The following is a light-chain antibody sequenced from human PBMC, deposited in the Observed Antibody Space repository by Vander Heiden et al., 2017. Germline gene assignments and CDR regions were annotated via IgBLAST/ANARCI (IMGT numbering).Light chain of an antibody. CDR2: DAS. CDR3: QQRLHWPPIT. V-gene: IGKV3-11*01. Sequence: EVVLTQSPATLSLSPGERATLSCRASQSVSNFLAWYQQKPGQAPRLLIYDASNRAPGIPARFSGRGSGTDFTLTISSLEPEDFAVYYCQQRLHWPPITFGQGTRLEIK. CDR1: QSVSNF. J-gene: IGKJ5*01.